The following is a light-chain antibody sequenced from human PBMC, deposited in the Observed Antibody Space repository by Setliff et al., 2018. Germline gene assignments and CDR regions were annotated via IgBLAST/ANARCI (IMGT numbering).Light chain of an antibody. Sequence: QSALAQPASVSGSPGQSITISSTGSSSDVETYNIVSWYQQHPGKAPKILIYQVNQRPSGVSDRFSGSKSGNTASLTISGLQAEDEADYYCLSYAGSGTYVFGSGTKGTVL. CDR2: QVN. CDR1: SSDVETYNI. V-gene: IGLV2-23*02. J-gene: IGLJ1*01. CDR3: LSYAGSGTYV.